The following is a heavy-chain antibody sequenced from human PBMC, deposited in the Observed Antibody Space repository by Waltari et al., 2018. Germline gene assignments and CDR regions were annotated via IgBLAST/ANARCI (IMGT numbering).Heavy chain of an antibody. CDR3: VRALDFDKKWLDDNWFDP. J-gene: IGHJ5*02. Sequence: QVQLQQSGPRLVKPSQTLSLTCAISGASVSSNSAAWNWIRQSPSRGLEWLGRTYYRSKWYYDYAISVKSRIIINPDTSKNKFSLQLKSVTPEDTAVYYCVRALDFDKKWLDDNWFDPWGQGTLVTVSS. D-gene: IGHD6-19*01. V-gene: IGHV6-1*01. CDR1: GASVSSNSAA. CDR2: TYYRSKWYY.